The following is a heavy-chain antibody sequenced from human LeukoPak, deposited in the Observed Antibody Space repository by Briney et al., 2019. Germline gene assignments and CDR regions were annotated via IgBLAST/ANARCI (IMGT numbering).Heavy chain of an antibody. D-gene: IGHD3-10*01. CDR1: GGSFSGYY. J-gene: IGHJ6*03. CDR2: INHSGST. Sequence: PSETLSLTCAVYGGSFSGYYWSWIRQPPGKGLEWIGEINHSGSTNYNPSLKSRVTISVDTSKNQFSLKLSSVTAADTAVYYCARDDATMVRGVLPVGYYYYMDVWGKGTTVTISS. V-gene: IGHV4-34*01. CDR3: ARDDATMVRGVLPVGYYYYMDV.